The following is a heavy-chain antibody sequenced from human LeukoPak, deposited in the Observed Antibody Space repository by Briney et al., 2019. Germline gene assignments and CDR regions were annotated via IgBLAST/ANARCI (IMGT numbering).Heavy chain of an antibody. CDR2: ISDSGRDT. V-gene: IGHV3-23*01. J-gene: IGHJ4*02. CDR3: ATGCVGSPSCFTTGYDH. D-gene: IGHD1-26*01. CDR1: GLTFNTYA. Sequence: GGSLRLSCAVSGLTFNTYAMNWVRQAPGKGLEWVSGISDSGRDTYYSDSVKGRFSISRDNSKSTVYLQMNSLRAEDTALYFCATGCVGSPSCFTTGYDHWGQGTLVTVSS.